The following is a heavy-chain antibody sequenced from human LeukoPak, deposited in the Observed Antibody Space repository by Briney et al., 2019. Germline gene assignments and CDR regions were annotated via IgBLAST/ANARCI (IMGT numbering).Heavy chain of an antibody. CDR2: ISSSSYI. CDR1: GFTFSSYY. CDR3: ARDRGGRYFDWLLPYFDY. J-gene: IGHJ4*02. D-gene: IGHD3-9*01. Sequence: PGGSLRLSCAASGFTFSSYYMNWVRQAPGKGLEWVSSISSSSYIYYADSVKGRFTISRDNAKNSLYLQMNSLRAEDTAVYYCARDRGGRYFDWLLPYFDYWGQGTLVTVSS. V-gene: IGHV3-21*01.